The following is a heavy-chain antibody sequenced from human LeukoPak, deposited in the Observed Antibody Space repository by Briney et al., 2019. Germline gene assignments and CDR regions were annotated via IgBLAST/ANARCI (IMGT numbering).Heavy chain of an antibody. Sequence: ASVKVSCKVSGYTLTELSMHWVRQAPGKGLEWMGGFDPEDGEAIYAQKFQGRVTMTEDTSTSTAYMELRSLRSDDTAVFYCARDRAYDILTGYYGTQSEMYYFDSWGQGTLVTVSS. CDR2: FDPEDGEA. CDR3: ARDRAYDILTGYYGTQSEMYYFDS. CDR1: GYTLTELS. D-gene: IGHD3-9*01. J-gene: IGHJ4*02. V-gene: IGHV1-24*01.